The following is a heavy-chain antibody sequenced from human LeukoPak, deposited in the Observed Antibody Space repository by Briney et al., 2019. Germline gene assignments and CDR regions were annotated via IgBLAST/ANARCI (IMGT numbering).Heavy chain of an antibody. CDR1: GGSFSGYY. Sequence: NPSETLSLTCAVYGGSFSGYYWSWIRQPPGKGLEWIGEINHSGSTNYNPSLKSRVTISVDTSKNQFSLKLSSVTAADTAVYYCAGETSSWYDRRLNWFDPWGQGTLVTVPS. D-gene: IGHD6-13*01. CDR2: INHSGST. CDR3: AGETSSWYDRRLNWFDP. V-gene: IGHV4-34*01. J-gene: IGHJ5*02.